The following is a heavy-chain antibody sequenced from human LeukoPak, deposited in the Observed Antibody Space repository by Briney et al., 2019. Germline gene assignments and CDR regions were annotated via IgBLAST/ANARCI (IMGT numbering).Heavy chain of an antibody. Sequence: GGSLRLSCAASGFTFSNYGMHWVRQAPGKGLEWVTFIRYDGSDTYYADSVKGRFTISRDNSKNTLYLQMNSLRVEDTAVYYCAKDLGYGGDPPVYFDYWGQGTLVTVSS. V-gene: IGHV3-30*02. D-gene: IGHD2-21*02. J-gene: IGHJ4*02. CDR1: GFTFSNYG. CDR3: AKDLGYGGDPPVYFDY. CDR2: IRYDGSDT.